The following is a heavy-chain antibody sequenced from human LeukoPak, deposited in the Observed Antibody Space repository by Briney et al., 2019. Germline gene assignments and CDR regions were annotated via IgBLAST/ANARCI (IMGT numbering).Heavy chain of an antibody. J-gene: IGHJ5*02. CDR3: ARDRIVATIGQVFDP. D-gene: IGHD5-12*01. Sequence: PSETLSLTCTVSGGPISSGSYYWSWIRQPAGKGLEWIGRIYTSGSTNYNPSLKSRVTISVDTSKNQFSLKLSSVTAADTAVYYCARDRIVATIGQVFDPWGQGTLVTVSS. CDR1: GGPISSGSYY. V-gene: IGHV4-61*02. CDR2: IYTSGST.